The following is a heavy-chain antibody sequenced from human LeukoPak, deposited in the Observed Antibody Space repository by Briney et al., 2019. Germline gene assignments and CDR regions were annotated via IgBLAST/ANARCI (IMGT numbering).Heavy chain of an antibody. CDR1: GYTFTSYG. D-gene: IGHD1-26*01. Sequence: ASVKVSCKASGYTFTSYGISWVRQAPGQGLEWMGWISAYNGNTNYAQKFQGRVTMTRNTSISTAYMELSSLRSEDTAVYYCARGESEWEPTWSNDYWGQGTLVTVSS. J-gene: IGHJ4*02. CDR2: ISAYNGNT. CDR3: ARGESEWEPTWSNDY. V-gene: IGHV1-18*01.